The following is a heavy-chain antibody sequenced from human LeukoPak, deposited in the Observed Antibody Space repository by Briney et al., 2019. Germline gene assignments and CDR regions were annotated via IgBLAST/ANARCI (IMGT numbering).Heavy chain of an antibody. V-gene: IGHV3-30*03. J-gene: IGHJ4*02. CDR2: MSHDGTND. Sequence: PGRSLRLSCAASGFTLINFGMHWVRQAPGKGLEWLAVMSHDGTNDYYADPVQGRFTISRDNSKNTLDLQMNSLTAEDTAVYYYARADRMEWLLIDYWGQGTLVTVSS. CDR1: GFTLINFG. D-gene: IGHD3-3*01. CDR3: ARADRMEWLLIDY.